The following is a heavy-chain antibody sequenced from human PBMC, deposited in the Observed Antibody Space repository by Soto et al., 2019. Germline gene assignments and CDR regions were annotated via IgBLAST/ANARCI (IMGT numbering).Heavy chain of an antibody. CDR3: ATARHCSSDACPAAE. V-gene: IGHV3-23*05. Sequence: HPGGSLRLSCAASGFPFSTSGMLWVRQPPGEGLEWVSAIGPNPRNTNYRDSVKGRFTISRDNSRNTVFLQMSALRAEDTALYYCATARHCSSDACPAAEWGQGTLVTVSS. CDR2: IGPNPRNT. D-gene: IGHD2-2*01. CDR1: GFPFSTSG. J-gene: IGHJ4*02.